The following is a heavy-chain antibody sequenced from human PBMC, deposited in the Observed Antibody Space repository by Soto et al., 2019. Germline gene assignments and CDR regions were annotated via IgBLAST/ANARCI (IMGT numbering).Heavy chain of an antibody. Sequence: ASVKVSCKASGYTFTGYYMHWVRQAPGQGPEWMGWINPNSGGTNYAQKFQGWVTMTRGTSISTAYMELSRLRSDDTAVYYCARGVTMVRGVIKDYYYGMDVWGQGTTVTVSS. CDR1: GYTFTGYY. V-gene: IGHV1-2*04. D-gene: IGHD3-10*01. J-gene: IGHJ6*02. CDR3: ARGVTMVRGVIKDYYYGMDV. CDR2: INPNSGGT.